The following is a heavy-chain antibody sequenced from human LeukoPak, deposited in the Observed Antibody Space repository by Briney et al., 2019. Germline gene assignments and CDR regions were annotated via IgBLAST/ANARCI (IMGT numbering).Heavy chain of an antibody. D-gene: IGHD3-10*01. CDR1: GFSLSAYG. CDR3: ASPGPYYYGSGSYRQNYFDY. V-gene: IGHV3-33*03. CDR2: IWYDGTSK. Sequence: GRSLRLSCAASGFSLSAYGVHWVRQAPGKGLEWVAVIWYDGTSKDYADSVKGRFTFSRDNAKNSLYPQMNSLRAEDTAVYYCASPGPYYYGSGSYRQNYFDYWGQGTLVTVSS. J-gene: IGHJ4*02.